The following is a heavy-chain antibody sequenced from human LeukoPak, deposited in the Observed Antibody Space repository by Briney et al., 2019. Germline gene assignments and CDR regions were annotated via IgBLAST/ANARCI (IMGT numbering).Heavy chain of an antibody. CDR2: MNPNSGNT. Sequence: ASVKVSCKASGYTFTSYDINWVRQATGQGLEWMGWMNPNSGNTGYAQKFQGRVTITRNTSISTAYMELSSLRSEDTAVYYCARDVRITIFGVVISGVGRWFDPWGQGTLVTVSS. J-gene: IGHJ5*02. D-gene: IGHD3-3*01. CDR3: ARDVRITIFGVVISGVGRWFDP. CDR1: GYTFTSYD. V-gene: IGHV1-8*03.